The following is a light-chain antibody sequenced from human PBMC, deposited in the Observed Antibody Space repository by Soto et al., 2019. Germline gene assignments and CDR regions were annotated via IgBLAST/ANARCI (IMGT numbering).Light chain of an antibody. J-gene: IGKJ5*01. CDR3: QQYGTSPIT. Sequence: ENVLTQSPGTLSSSPGEIATLSCRASQTVSTYLTWYQQRPGQAPRLLLYGAYKRATGIPDRFSGSGYGTDFNLTISRLEPEDYALYYCQQYGTSPITFGQGTRLEIK. CDR2: GAY. V-gene: IGKV3-20*01. CDR1: QTVSTY.